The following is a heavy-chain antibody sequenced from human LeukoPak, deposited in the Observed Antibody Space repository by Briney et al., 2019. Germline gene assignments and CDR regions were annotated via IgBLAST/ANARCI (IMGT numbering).Heavy chain of an antibody. J-gene: IGHJ4*02. Sequence: GGSVRLSRAASGFTFSSYSMNWVRQARGKGLEWVSSISSSSSYIYYADSVKGRFTISRDNAKNSLYLQMNSLRAEDTAVYYCATGPPPDFWSGYYTGNYFDYWGQGTLVTVSS. D-gene: IGHD3-3*01. CDR2: ISSSSSYI. CDR3: ATGPPPDFWSGYYTGNYFDY. V-gene: IGHV3-21*01. CDR1: GFTFSSYS.